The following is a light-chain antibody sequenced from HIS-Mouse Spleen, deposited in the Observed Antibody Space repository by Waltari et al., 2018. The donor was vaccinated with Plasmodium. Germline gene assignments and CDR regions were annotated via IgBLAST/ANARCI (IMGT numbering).Light chain of an antibody. CDR1: SSDVGGYNY. Sequence: QSALTQPPSASGSPGQSVTISCTGTSSDVGGYNYVSWYQQHPGKAPKLMVYEVSTRPSGVPDRCSGATSGNTASLTVSGLQAEDEADYYGSSYAGSNNLVFGGGTKLTVL. V-gene: IGLV2-8*01. CDR3: SSYAGSNNLV. J-gene: IGLJ2*01. CDR2: EVS.